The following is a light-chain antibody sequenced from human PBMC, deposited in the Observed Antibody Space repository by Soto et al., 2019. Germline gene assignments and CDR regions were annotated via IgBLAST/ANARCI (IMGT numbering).Light chain of an antibody. J-gene: IGKJ3*01. CDR2: TAS. CDR1: QSISSY. CDR3: QQSYSTPPFT. Sequence: DIQMTQSPSSLSASVGDRVTITCRASQSISSYLNWYQQKPGKAPKLLIYTASNLQSGVPSRFSGSGSGTDFTLTISSLLPEDFATYYCQQSYSTPPFTFGPGTKVDIK. V-gene: IGKV1-39*01.